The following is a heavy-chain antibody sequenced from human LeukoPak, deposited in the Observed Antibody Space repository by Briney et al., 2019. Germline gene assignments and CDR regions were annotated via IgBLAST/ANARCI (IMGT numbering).Heavy chain of an antibody. CDR1: GFTFSTYS. Sequence: PGGSLRLSCVASGFTFSTYSMNWVRQAPGKGLEWVSSISSSSSYIYYADSVKGRFTISRDNAKNSLYLQMNSLRAEDTAVYYCVLLVGRAGNNDYWGQGTLVTVSS. J-gene: IGHJ4*02. CDR2: ISSSSSYI. D-gene: IGHD6-13*01. CDR3: VLLVGRAGNNDY. V-gene: IGHV3-21*01.